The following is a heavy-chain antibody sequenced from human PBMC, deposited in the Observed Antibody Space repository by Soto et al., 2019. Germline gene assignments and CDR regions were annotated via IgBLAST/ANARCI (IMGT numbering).Heavy chain of an antibody. V-gene: IGHV3-23*01. CDR2: ISCFGGST. J-gene: IGHJ1*01. CDR3: AKADGEQWPIPHLHX. D-gene: IGHD6-19*01. Sequence: RRLSCEASGFNFKKFSMGCVRQAPGEGLEWVAGISCFGGSTFYADSVNGRFSLARDDSKNTLSLQLNSLRVEDTSHYYCAKADGEQWPIPHLHXWGQGTQVTVSX. CDR1: GFNFKKFS.